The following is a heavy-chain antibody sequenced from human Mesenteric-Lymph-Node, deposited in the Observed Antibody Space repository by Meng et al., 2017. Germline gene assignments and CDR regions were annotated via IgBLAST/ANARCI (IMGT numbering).Heavy chain of an antibody. CDR1: GFTFDDYG. D-gene: IGHD3-10*01. Sequence: GESLKISCAASGFTFDDYGMSWVRQAPGKGLEWVSSINWNGGSTKDADSVKGRFTISRDNAKNSLYLQMNSLRAEDTAVYYCAKGSKLLWFGEFLYYFDYWGQGTLVTVSS. J-gene: IGHJ4*02. V-gene: IGHV3-20*04. CDR2: INWNGGST. CDR3: AKGSKLLWFGEFLYYFDY.